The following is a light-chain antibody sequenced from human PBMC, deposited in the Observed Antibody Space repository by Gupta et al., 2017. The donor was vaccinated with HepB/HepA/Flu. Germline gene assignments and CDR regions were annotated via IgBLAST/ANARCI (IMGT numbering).Light chain of an antibody. CDR1: SSDVGGYNS. V-gene: IGLV2-14*01. J-gene: IGLJ2*01. Sequence: QSALTQPASVSGSPGQSITISCAGPSSDVGGYNSVSWYQQHPGKAPKLLIYDVSDRPSGASNRFSGSKSGNTASLTISGLQAEDEADYYCGSYTRTSTLVFGGGTKLTVL. CDR2: DVS. CDR3: GSYTRTSTLV.